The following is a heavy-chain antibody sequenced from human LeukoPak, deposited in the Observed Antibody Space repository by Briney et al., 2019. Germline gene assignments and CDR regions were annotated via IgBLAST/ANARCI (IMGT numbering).Heavy chain of an antibody. CDR1: GFTFSSYW. J-gene: IGHJ4*02. CDR3: AREIVVVPVFDY. Sequence: GGSLRLSCAAPGFTFSSYWMSWVRQAPGKGLEWVANIKQDGSEKYYVDSVKGRFTISRDNAKNSLYLQMNSLRAEDTAVYYCAREIVVVPVFDYWGQGTLVTVSS. CDR2: IKQDGSEK. D-gene: IGHD2-2*01. V-gene: IGHV3-7*03.